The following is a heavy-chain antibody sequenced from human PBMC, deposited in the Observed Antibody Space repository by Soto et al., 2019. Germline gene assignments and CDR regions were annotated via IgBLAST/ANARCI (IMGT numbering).Heavy chain of an antibody. Sequence: DVQLAESGGGLVQPGGALRLSCVASGFTFSSYGMNWVRQAPGKGLEWVSYISSSGGTIYYADSMRGRITISRDNAQNSPYLQMNSLTADDTAVYYCARSQTTRGFDVWGQGTVVIVSS. D-gene: IGHD1-1*01. CDR1: GFTFSSYG. J-gene: IGHJ3*01. V-gene: IGHV3-48*03. CDR3: ARSQTTRGFDV. CDR2: ISSSGGTI.